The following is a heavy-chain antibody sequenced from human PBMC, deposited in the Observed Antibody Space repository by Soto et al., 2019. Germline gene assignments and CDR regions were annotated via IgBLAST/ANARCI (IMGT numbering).Heavy chain of an antibody. D-gene: IGHD3-22*01. CDR1: GFTFSSYA. Sequence: EVQLLESGGGLVQPGGSLRLSCAASGFTFSSYAMSWVRQAPGKGLEWVSAISGTGDSTYYADSVKGRFTISRDNSKNTLYLQINSLRAEDTAVYYCAKDRDSSGYYYRIYLGQGTLVTVAS. CDR3: AKDRDSSGYYYRIY. J-gene: IGHJ4*02. CDR2: ISGTGDST. V-gene: IGHV3-23*01.